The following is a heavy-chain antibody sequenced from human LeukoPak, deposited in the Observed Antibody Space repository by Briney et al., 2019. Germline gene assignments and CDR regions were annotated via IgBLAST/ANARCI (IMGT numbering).Heavy chain of an antibody. J-gene: IGHJ4*02. D-gene: IGHD2-15*01. V-gene: IGHV3-53*01. CDR2: SYSGANT. Sequence: GGSLRLSCAASGFTVSRNYMYCDSQAQGQGLEWVSFSYSGANTSYADTVKGRFTISRDNSKNTLFLQMISMRAEDTAVYYCASRDCSAGSCLGPFDFWGQGTLVTVSS. CDR3: ASRDCSAGSCLGPFDF. CDR1: GFTVSRNY.